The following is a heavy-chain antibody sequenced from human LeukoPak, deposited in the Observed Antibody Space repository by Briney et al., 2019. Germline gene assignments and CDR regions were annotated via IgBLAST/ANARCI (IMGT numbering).Heavy chain of an antibody. D-gene: IGHD3-10*01. Sequence: AGGSLRLSCAASGFAFSNYGLHWVRQAPGKGLEWVAFIQYDGSNKFHTDSVKGRFTISRDNSKNTLFLQMNSLRAEDTAVYYCAKPGGRVGESLNGIDYWGQGTLVTVS. CDR2: IQYDGSNK. CDR3: AKPGGRVGESLNGIDY. CDR1: GFAFSNYG. V-gene: IGHV3-30*02. J-gene: IGHJ4*02.